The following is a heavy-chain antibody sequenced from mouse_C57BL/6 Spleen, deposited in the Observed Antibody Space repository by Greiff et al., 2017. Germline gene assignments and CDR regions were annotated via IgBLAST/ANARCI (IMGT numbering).Heavy chain of an antibody. CDR2: INPNNGGT. J-gene: IGHJ2*01. Sequence: EVQLQQSGPELVKPGASVKIPCKASGYTFTDYNMDWVKQSHGKSLEWIGDINPNNGGTIYNQKFKGKATLTVDKSSSTAYMELRSLTSEDTAVYYCARRSAVGYEDYFDYWGQGTTLTVSS. V-gene: IGHV1-18*01. CDR1: GYTFTDYN. CDR3: ARRSAVGYEDYFDY. D-gene: IGHD6-1*01.